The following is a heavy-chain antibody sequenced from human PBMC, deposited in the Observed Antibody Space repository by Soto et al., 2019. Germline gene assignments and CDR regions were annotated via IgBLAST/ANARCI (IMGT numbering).Heavy chain of an antibody. Sequence: PGGSLRLSCAASGFTVSSNYISWVRQAPGKGLEWVSAISGSGGSTYYADSVKGRFTISRDNSKNTLYLQMNSLRAEDTAVYYCAKDRSNGDYVNYYYGMDVWGQGTTVTVSS. CDR1: GFTVSSNY. V-gene: IGHV3-23*01. D-gene: IGHD4-17*01. J-gene: IGHJ6*02. CDR2: ISGSGGST. CDR3: AKDRSNGDYVNYYYGMDV.